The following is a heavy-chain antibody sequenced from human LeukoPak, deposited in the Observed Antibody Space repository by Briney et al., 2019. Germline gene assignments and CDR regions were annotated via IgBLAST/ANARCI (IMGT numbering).Heavy chain of an antibody. V-gene: IGHV1-2*02. J-gene: IGHJ4*02. CDR1: GYTFTGYY. CDR3: ARVIGVGSEPHYDY. D-gene: IGHD3-10*01. Sequence: GESLKISCKGSGYTFTGYYMHWVRQAPGQGLEWMGWINPNSGGTNYAQKFQGRVTMTRDTSISTAYMELSRLRSDDTAVYYCARVIGVGSEPHYDYWGQGTLVTVSS. CDR2: INPNSGGT.